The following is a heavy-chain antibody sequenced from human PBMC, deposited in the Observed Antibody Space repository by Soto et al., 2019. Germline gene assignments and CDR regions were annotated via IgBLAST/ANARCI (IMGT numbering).Heavy chain of an antibody. V-gene: IGHV3-33*01. CDR2: IWYDGSNK. D-gene: IGHD1-1*01. J-gene: IGHJ4*02. Sequence: QVQLVESGGGVVQPGRSLRLSCAASGFTFSSYGMHWVRQAPGKGLEWVAVIWYDGSNKYYADSVKGRFTISRDNSKNTLYLQMNSLRAEDTAVYYCARAYGTADLDYWGQGTLVTVSS. CDR1: GFTFSSYG. CDR3: ARAYGTADLDY.